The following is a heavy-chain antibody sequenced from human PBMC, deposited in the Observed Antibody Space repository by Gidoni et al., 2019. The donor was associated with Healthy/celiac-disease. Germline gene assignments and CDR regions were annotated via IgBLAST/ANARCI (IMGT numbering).Heavy chain of an antibody. CDR1: GGAISSSSYY. J-gene: IGHJ6*03. V-gene: IGHV4-39*01. D-gene: IGHD5-12*01. CDR2: IYYSGST. Sequence: QLQLQESGPGLVKPSETLSLTCTVSGGAISSSSYYWGWIREPPGKWLEWIGSIYYSGSTYYNPSLKSRVTISVDTSKNQFSLKLRSVTAADTAVYYCARIVARYYYMDVWGKGTTVTVSS. CDR3: ARIVARYYYMDV.